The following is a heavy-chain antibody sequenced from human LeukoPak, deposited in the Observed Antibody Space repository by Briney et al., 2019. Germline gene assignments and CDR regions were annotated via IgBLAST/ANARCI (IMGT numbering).Heavy chain of an antibody. Sequence: ASVKVSCKASGYTFTGYYMHWVRQAPGQGLEWMGWINPNSGGTNYAQKFQGRVTMTRDTSINTAYMELSRLTSDDTAVYYCARDSDLDDYSRYDHFDSWGQGTLVTVSS. CDR1: GYTFTGYY. J-gene: IGHJ4*02. CDR3: ARDSDLDDYSRYDHFDS. V-gene: IGHV1-2*02. D-gene: IGHD4-11*01. CDR2: INPNSGGT.